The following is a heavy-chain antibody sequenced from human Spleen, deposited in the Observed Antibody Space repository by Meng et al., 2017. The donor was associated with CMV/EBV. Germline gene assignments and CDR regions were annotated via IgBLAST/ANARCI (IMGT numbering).Heavy chain of an antibody. CDR3: AKDLEVDGGHSYGDY. D-gene: IGHD2-21*02. J-gene: IGHJ4*02. CDR2: IWYDGSKK. V-gene: IGHV3-33*06. CDR1: GFSFSYDG. Sequence: SGFSFSYDGRRWGRQPPSKGLEWVAVIWYDGSKKYYADAVKGRFTISRDNSKNTLYLQMNSLRDEDTAVYYGAKDLEVDGGHSYGDYWGQGGLVTVSS.